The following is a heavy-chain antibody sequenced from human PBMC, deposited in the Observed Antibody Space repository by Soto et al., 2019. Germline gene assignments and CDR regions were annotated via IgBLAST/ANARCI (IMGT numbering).Heavy chain of an antibody. V-gene: IGHV1-3*01. Sequence: ASVKVSCKACGYTFTRYAMHWVRQAPGQRLEWMGWINAGNGNTKYSQKFQGRVTITRDTSASTAYMELSSLRSEDTAVYYCARDPVEVAVAGTGYYFDYWGQGTLVTVSS. J-gene: IGHJ4*02. CDR1: GYTFTRYA. CDR2: INAGNGNT. D-gene: IGHD6-19*01. CDR3: ARDPVEVAVAGTGYYFDY.